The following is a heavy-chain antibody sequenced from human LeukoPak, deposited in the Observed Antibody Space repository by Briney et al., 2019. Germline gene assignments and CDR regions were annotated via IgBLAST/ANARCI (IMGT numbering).Heavy chain of an antibody. Sequence: GGSLRLSCAASGFTFSSYWMSWVRQAPGKGLEWVANIKQDGSEKYYVDSVKGRFTISRDNAKNSLYLQMNSLGVEDTAVYYCARAVQGVTLDYWGQGTQVTVSS. D-gene: IGHD3-10*01. CDR3: ARAVQGVTLDY. J-gene: IGHJ4*02. CDR1: GFTFSSYW. CDR2: IKQDGSEK. V-gene: IGHV3-7*04.